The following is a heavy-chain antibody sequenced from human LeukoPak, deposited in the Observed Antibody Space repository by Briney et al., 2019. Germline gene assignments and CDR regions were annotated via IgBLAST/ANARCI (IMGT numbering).Heavy chain of an antibody. CDR2: IYSGGST. V-gene: IGHV3-53*01. CDR3: AAHHLNYDILTGYSDTGFDY. Sequence: PGGSLRLSCAASGFTVSSNYMSWVRQAPGKGLEWVSVIYSGGSTYYADSVKGRFTISRDNSKNTLYLQMNSLRAEDTAVYYCAAHHLNYDILTGYSDTGFDYWGQGTLVTVSS. CDR1: GFTVSSNY. J-gene: IGHJ4*02. D-gene: IGHD3-9*01.